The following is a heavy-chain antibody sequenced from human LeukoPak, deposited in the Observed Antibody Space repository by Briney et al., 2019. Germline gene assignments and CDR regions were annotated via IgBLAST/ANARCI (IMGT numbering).Heavy chain of an antibody. J-gene: IGHJ4*02. CDR3: ARGGGYSSSFSDFDY. V-gene: IGHV1-69*05. Sequence: ASVKVSCKASGGTFSSYAISWVRQAPGQGPEWMGGIIPIFGTANYAQKFQGRVTITTDESTSTAYMELSSLRSEDTAVYYCARGGGYSSSFSDFDYWGQGTLVTVSS. CDR1: GGTFSSYA. CDR2: IIPIFGTA. D-gene: IGHD6-6*01.